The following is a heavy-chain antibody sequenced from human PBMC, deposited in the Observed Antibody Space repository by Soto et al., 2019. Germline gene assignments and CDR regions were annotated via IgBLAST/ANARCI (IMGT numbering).Heavy chain of an antibody. CDR2: IYHSGSP. V-gene: IGHV4-30-2*02. Sequence: SETLSLTCAVSGGSISSGGYSWSWIRQPPGKGLEWIGYIYHSGSPYYNPSLKSRVTISVDRSKNHFSLKLSSVTASDTAVYYCASYIEGGGGRGYWGQGHLVTVSS. CDR1: GGSISSGGYS. D-gene: IGHD1-26*01. J-gene: IGHJ4*02. CDR3: ASYIEGGGGRGY.